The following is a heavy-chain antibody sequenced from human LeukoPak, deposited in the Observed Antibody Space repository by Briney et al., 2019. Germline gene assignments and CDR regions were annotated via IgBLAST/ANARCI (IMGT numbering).Heavy chain of an antibody. CDR1: GYTFTGYW. CDR3: ATHLEVDFYDSSGYFSV. CDR2: IHPGDSDT. V-gene: IGHV5-51*01. D-gene: IGHD3-22*01. J-gene: IGHJ4*02. Sequence: GESLKISCKGSGYTFTGYWIAWVRQMPGKGLEWMGIIHPGDSDTRYSPSFQGQVTISADRSITTAYLQWSSLKASDTAMYYCATHLEVDFYDSSGYFSVWGQGTLVTVTS.